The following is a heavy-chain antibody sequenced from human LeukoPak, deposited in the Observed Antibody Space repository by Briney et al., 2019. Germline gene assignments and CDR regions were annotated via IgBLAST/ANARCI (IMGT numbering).Heavy chain of an antibody. J-gene: IGHJ4*02. V-gene: IGHV3-15*01. Sequence: PGGSLRLSCAASGLTFTHAWMSWVRQAPGKVLEWIGRSKSQTDGGTTDYAAPVKGRFTISRDDSKNTVYLQMNSLRTDDTAVYYCSRGNMVRGSNWGQGTLVTVSS. CDR3: SRGNMVRGSN. CDR2: SKSQTDGGTT. D-gene: IGHD3-10*01. CDR1: GLTFTHAW.